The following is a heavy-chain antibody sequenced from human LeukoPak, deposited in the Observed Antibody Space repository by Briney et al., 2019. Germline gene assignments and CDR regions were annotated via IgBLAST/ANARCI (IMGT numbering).Heavy chain of an antibody. CDR2: MNPNSGNT. D-gene: IGHD3-10*01. Sequence: ASVKVSCKASGYTFTSYDINWVRQATGQGLEWMGWMNPNSGNTGYAQKFQGRVTMTRNTSISTAYMELSSLRSEDTAVYYCARGGYYYGSGSTFYYYYYMDVWGKGTTVTISS. CDR3: ARGGYYYGSGSTFYYYYYMDV. J-gene: IGHJ6*03. V-gene: IGHV1-8*01. CDR1: GYTFTSYD.